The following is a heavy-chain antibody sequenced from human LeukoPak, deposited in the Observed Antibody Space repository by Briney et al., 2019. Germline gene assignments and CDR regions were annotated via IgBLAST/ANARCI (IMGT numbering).Heavy chain of an antibody. V-gene: IGHV1-8*02. CDR1: GYTFTSYY. J-gene: IGHJ4*02. Sequence: GASVKVSCKASGYTFTSYYMHWVRQATGQGLEWMGWMNPNSGNTGYAQKFQGRVTMTRNTSISTAYMELSSLRSEDTAVYYCARVGSAGGDYSFDYWGQGTLVTVSS. D-gene: IGHD2-21*02. CDR2: MNPNSGNT. CDR3: ARVGSAGGDYSFDY.